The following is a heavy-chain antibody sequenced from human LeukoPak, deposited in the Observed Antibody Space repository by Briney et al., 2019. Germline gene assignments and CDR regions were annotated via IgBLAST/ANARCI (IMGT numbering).Heavy chain of an antibody. Sequence: GGSLRLSCAASGFTFSSYSMNWVRQAPGKGLEWVSSISSSSSYIYYADSVKGRFTISRDNAKNSLYLQMNSLRAEDTAVYYCAREAYSGAPPDGDWGQGTLVTVSS. J-gene: IGHJ4*02. CDR3: AREAYSGAPPDGD. D-gene: IGHD6-19*01. CDR2: ISSSSSYI. CDR1: GFTFSSYS. V-gene: IGHV3-21*01.